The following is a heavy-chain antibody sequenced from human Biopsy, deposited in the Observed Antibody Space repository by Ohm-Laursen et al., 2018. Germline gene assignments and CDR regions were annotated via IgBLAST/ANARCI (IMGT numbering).Heavy chain of an antibody. D-gene: IGHD1-26*01. CDR2: IYHSGTT. V-gene: IGHV4-31*03. CDR1: GVSISVDGYY. Sequence: TLSLTCTVSGVSISVDGYYWAWIRQLPGKGLDWIGYIYHSGTTYYNPSLKSRLTMSVDTSKNEFSLRLTSVTAADTAVYYCARHAPSYSGSYWRYFDLWGRGTLVTVSS. CDR3: ARHAPSYSGSYWRYFDL. J-gene: IGHJ2*01.